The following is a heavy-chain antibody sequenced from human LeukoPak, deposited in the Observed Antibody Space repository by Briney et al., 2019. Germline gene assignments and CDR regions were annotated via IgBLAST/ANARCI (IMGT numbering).Heavy chain of an antibody. CDR1: GFTFSGHC. D-gene: IGHD3-10*01. Sequence: GGSLRLSCAASGFTFSGHCMNWVRQAPGKGLEWVSYISSSTSTIYYADSVKGRFTISRDNAKNTLYLQMNSLRAEDTAVYYCAKARGLLWFGELFILDYWGQGTLVTVSS. CDR3: AKARGLLWFGELFILDY. CDR2: ISSSTSTI. J-gene: IGHJ4*02. V-gene: IGHV3-48*01.